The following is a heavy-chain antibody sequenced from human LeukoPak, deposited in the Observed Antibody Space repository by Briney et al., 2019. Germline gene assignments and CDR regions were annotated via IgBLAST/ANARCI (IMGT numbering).Heavy chain of an antibody. D-gene: IGHD3-3*01. J-gene: IGHJ4*02. Sequence: SETLSLTCTVSGGSISSGNYYWGWIRQPPGKGLEWIGSISHSGSTYYNASLKSRVRISVDTSKNQFSLKLSSATAADTAVYYCARDLGDYWSGFRSYFFDYWGQGTLVTVSS. V-gene: IGHV4-39*07. CDR3: ARDLGDYWSGFRSYFFDY. CDR2: ISHSGST. CDR1: GGSISSGNYY.